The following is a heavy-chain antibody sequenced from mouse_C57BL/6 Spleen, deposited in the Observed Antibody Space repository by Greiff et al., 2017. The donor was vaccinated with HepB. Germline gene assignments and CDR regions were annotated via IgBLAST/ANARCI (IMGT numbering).Heavy chain of an antibody. V-gene: IGHV1-61*01. J-gene: IGHJ1*03. CDR1: GYTFTSYW. CDR3: ARGHYYGSRVLTGYFDV. D-gene: IGHD1-1*01. Sequence: VQLQQPGAELVRPGSSVKLSCKASGYTFTSYWMDWVKQRPGQGLEWIGNIYPSDSETHYNQKFKDKATLTVDKSSSTAYMQLSSLTSEDSAVYYCARGHYYGSRVLTGYFDVWGTGTTVTVSS. CDR2: IYPSDSET.